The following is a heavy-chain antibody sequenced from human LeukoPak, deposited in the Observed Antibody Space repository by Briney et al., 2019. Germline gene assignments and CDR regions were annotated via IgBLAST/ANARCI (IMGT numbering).Heavy chain of an antibody. Sequence: PGGCLRLSCAASGFTFSSYAMSWVRQAPGKGLEWVSAINTPGGSTYYADSVKGRFTISRDNSKNTLYLQMNSLRAEDTAVYYCARGAGYNYPYYFDYWGQGTLVTVSS. CDR1: GFTFSSYA. D-gene: IGHD5-24*01. CDR3: ARGAGYNYPYYFDY. CDR2: INTPGGST. V-gene: IGHV3-23*01. J-gene: IGHJ4*02.